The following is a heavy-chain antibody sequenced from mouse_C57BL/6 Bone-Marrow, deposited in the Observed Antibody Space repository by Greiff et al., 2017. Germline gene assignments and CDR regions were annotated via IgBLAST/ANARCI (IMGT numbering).Heavy chain of an antibody. Sequence: EVQLVESGGDLVKPGGSLKLSCAASGFTFSSYGMSWVRQTPDKRLEWVATISSGGSYTYYPDSVKGRFTISRDNAKNTRYLQMSSLKSEDTTMYYCARPGGYYAMDYWGQGPSVTVSS. CDR2: ISSGGSYT. V-gene: IGHV5-6*01. CDR3: ARPGGYYAMDY. CDR1: GFTFSSYG. J-gene: IGHJ4*01.